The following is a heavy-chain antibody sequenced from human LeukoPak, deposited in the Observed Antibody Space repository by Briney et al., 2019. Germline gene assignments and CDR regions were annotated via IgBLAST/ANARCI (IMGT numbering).Heavy chain of an antibody. Sequence: ASVKVSCKVSGYTLTELSMHWVRQATGQGLEWMGWMNPNSGNTGYAQKFQGRVTMTRNTSISTAYMELSSLRSEDTAVYYCAKSEGAAVQEDWGQGTMVTVSS. CDR2: MNPNSGNT. J-gene: IGHJ3*01. V-gene: IGHV1-8*01. CDR3: AKSEGAAVQED. D-gene: IGHD6-25*01. CDR1: GYTLTELS.